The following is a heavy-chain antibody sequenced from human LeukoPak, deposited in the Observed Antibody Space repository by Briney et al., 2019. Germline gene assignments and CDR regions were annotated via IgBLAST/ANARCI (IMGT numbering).Heavy chain of an antibody. CDR2: ISGSGGST. CDR1: GFTFSSYA. D-gene: IGHD5-24*01. Sequence: GGSLRLSCAASGFTFSSYAMSWVRQAPGKGLEWVSAISGSGGSTYYADSVKGRFTISRDNSKNTLYLQMNSLRAEDTAVYYCANSRRWLQYPEAFDIWGQGTMVTVSS. V-gene: IGHV3-23*01. CDR3: ANSRRWLQYPEAFDI. J-gene: IGHJ3*02.